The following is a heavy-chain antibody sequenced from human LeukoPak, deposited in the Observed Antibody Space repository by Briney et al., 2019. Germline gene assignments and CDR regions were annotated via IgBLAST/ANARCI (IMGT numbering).Heavy chain of an antibody. V-gene: IGHV4-59*01. CDR1: GGPITEYY. CDR3: ARDRGTTGYYYLDS. D-gene: IGHD1-26*01. Sequence: SETLSLTCSVSGGPITEYYWSWIRQPPGKGLEWIGYIYHTGTTNYSPSLKSRVSMSVDASRNQFSLKFVSVTAADTAVYYCARDRGTTGYYYLDSWGRGILVTVSS. CDR2: IYHTGTT. J-gene: IGHJ4*02.